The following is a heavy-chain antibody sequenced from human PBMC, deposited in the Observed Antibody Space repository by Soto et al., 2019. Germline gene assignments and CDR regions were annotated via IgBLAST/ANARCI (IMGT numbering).Heavy chain of an antibody. CDR3: ARAFRTHRSIAARDAFDI. D-gene: IGHD6-6*01. Sequence: GESLKISYKGSGYSFTSYWIGWVRQMPGKGLEWMGIIYPGDSDTRYSPSFQGQVTISADKSISTAYLQWSSLKASDTAMYYCARAFRTHRSIAARDAFDIWGQGTMVTVSS. CDR2: IYPGDSDT. CDR1: GYSFTSYW. J-gene: IGHJ3*02. V-gene: IGHV5-51*01.